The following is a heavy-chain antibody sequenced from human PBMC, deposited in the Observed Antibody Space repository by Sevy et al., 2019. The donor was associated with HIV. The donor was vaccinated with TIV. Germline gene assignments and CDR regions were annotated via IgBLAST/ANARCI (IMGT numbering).Heavy chain of an antibody. V-gene: IGHV3-30-3*01. D-gene: IGHD2-15*01. Sequence: GGSLRLSCAASGFTFNDYAMHWVRQAPGKGLEWVAIISHDGNTKFYADSVRGRFTISRDNVENSVSLQMNSLRREDTAVYFCAREVAPNRQTRYCNGDNCFYNSIDPWGQGTQVTVSS. CDR2: ISHDGNTK. CDR1: GFTFNDYA. J-gene: IGHJ5*02. CDR3: AREVAPNRQTRYCNGDNCFYNSIDP.